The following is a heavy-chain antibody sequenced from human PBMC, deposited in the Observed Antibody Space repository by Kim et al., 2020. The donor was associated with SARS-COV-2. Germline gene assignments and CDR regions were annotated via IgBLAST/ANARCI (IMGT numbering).Heavy chain of an antibody. D-gene: IGHD2-2*01. CDR2: IYYSGST. CDR3: ARVGGDIVVVPASNNKYFQH. Sequence: SQTLSLTCTVSGGSISSGGYYWSWIRQHPGKGLEWIGYIYYSGSTYYNPSLKSRVTISVDTSKNQFSLKLSSVTAADTAVYYCARVGGDIVVVPASNNKYFQHCGQGTLVTVSS. J-gene: IGHJ1*01. V-gene: IGHV4-31*03. CDR1: GGSISSGGYY.